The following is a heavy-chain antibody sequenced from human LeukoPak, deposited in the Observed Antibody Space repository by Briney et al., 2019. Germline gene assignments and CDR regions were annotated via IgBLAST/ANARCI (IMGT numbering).Heavy chain of an antibody. D-gene: IGHD3-22*01. V-gene: IGHV1-8*01. Sequence: GASVKVSCKASGYTFTTYDINWVRQVTGQGLEWMGWMNPNSGNTGYAQKFQGRVTMTRNTSISTAYMELSSLRSEDTAVYYCARGNSRDYYDSSGSDYWGQGSLVTVSS. CDR3: ARGNSRDYYDSSGSDY. CDR1: GYTFTTYD. J-gene: IGHJ4*02. CDR2: MNPNSGNT.